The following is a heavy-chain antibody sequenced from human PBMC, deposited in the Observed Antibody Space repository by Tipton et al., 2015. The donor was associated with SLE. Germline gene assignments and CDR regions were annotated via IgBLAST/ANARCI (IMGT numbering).Heavy chain of an antibody. J-gene: IGHJ4*02. CDR2: IYYSGST. Sequence: TLSLTCTVSGDSISTYYWSWIRQPPGKELEWIGYIYYSGSTNSNPSLKSRVTISVDTSKNQLSLKMTSVTAADTAVYYCARRDSSSWSPIDFWGQGTLVTVSS. CDR1: GDSISTYY. V-gene: IGHV4-59*08. D-gene: IGHD6-13*01. CDR3: ARRDSSSWSPIDF.